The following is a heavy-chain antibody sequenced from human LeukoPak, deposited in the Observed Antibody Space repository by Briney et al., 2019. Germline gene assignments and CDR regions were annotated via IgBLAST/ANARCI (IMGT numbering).Heavy chain of an antibody. Sequence: SETLSLTCSVSGGSIGSYHWNWIRQPSGKGLEWIGIVFNNGGTKHNPSLKSRVAISVDTSKNQSALKLSSVTAADTAVYYCVASYGGYVLDYWGQGALVIVSS. J-gene: IGHJ4*02. CDR1: GGSIGSYH. D-gene: IGHD5-12*01. V-gene: IGHV4-59*01. CDR3: VASYGGYVLDY. CDR2: VFNNGGT.